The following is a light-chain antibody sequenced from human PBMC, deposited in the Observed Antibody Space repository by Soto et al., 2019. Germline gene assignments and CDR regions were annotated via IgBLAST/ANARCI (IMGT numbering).Light chain of an antibody. J-gene: IGLJ1*01. CDR3: RSYTTSIPFAA. V-gene: IGLV2-14*01. CDR1: SSDVGGYNY. CDR2: DVS. Sequence: QSALTQPASVSGSPGQSITISCTGTSSDVGGYNYVSWYQQHPGKAPKLMIYDVSNRPSGVSNRFSGSKSGNTASLTISGLQAEDDFEYHCRSYTTSIPFAALVTGP.